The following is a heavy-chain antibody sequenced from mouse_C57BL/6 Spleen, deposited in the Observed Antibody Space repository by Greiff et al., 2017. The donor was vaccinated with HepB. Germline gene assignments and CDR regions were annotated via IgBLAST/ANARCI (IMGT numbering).Heavy chain of an antibody. J-gene: IGHJ3*01. V-gene: IGHV5-17*01. D-gene: IGHD2-3*01. Sequence: EVKLQESGGGLVKPGGSLKLSCAASGFTFSDYGMHWVRQAPEKGLEWVAYISSGSSTIYYADTVKGRFTISRDNAKNTLFLQMTSLRSEDTAMYYCAREIYDGYYGWFAYWGQGTLVTVSA. CDR1: GFTFSDYG. CDR2: ISSGSSTI. CDR3: AREIYDGYYGWFAY.